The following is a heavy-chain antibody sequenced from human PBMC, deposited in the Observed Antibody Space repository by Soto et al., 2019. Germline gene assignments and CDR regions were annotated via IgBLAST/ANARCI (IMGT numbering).Heavy chain of an antibody. CDR1: GFTFDDYG. D-gene: IGHD3-10*01. CDR2: INWNGGST. Sequence: GGSLRLSCAASGFTFDDYGMSWVRQAPGKGLEWVSGINWNGGSTGYADSVKGRFTISRDNAKNSLYLQMNSLRAEDTALYYCARVSDYYPYYYYGMDVWGQGTTVTVSS. J-gene: IGHJ6*02. V-gene: IGHV3-20*04. CDR3: ARVSDYYPYYYYGMDV.